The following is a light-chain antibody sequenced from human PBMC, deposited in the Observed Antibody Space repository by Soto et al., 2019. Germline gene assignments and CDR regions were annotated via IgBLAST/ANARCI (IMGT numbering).Light chain of an antibody. CDR3: QQYNNWPRT. V-gene: IGKV3-15*01. J-gene: IGKJ4*01. CDR2: GAS. CDR1: QSVSNN. Sequence: EIVMTQSPATLSVSPGGRATLSCRASQSVSNNLAWSQQQPGQAPRLLIYGASTRATGFPARFSGSGSGTEVTLTVSSLQSEEFAVDDCQQYNNWPRTCGGGSKVESK.